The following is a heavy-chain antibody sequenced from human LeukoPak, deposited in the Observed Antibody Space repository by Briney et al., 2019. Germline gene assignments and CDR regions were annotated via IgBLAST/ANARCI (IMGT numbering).Heavy chain of an antibody. V-gene: IGHV3-21*01. D-gene: IGHD2-15*01. CDR3: ARGYCSGGSCYWNWFDP. J-gene: IGHJ5*02. CDR2: ISSSSSDI. Sequence: GGSLRLSCAASEFTFSDYSMSWVRQGPGKGLEWVSSISSSSSDIYYADSVKGRFTISRDNAKNSLYLRMNSLRAEDTAIYYRARGYCSGGSCYWNWFDPWGQGTLVTVSS. CDR1: EFTFSDYS.